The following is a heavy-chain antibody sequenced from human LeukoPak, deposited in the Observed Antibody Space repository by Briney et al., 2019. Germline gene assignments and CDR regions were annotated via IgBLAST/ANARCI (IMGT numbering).Heavy chain of an antibody. Sequence: SETLSLTCTVSGGSISSYYWSWIRQPPGKGLEWIGYIYYGGRTNYNPSLKSRVTISVDTSKNQFSLKLTSVTAADTAVYYCARSIAVAGNDAFDIWGRGTMVTVSS. CDR1: GGSISSYY. CDR2: IYYGGRT. D-gene: IGHD6-19*01. J-gene: IGHJ3*02. V-gene: IGHV4-59*01. CDR3: ARSIAVAGNDAFDI.